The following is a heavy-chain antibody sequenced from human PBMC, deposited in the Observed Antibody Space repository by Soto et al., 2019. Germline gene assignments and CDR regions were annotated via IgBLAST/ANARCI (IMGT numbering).Heavy chain of an antibody. Sequence: SETLSLTCTVSGGSISSGDYYWSWIRQPPGKELKWIGYIYYSGSTNYNPSLKSRVTISVDTSKNQFSLKLGSVTAADTAVYYCARWNVDTAMVIDYWGQGTLVTVS. J-gene: IGHJ4*02. CDR3: ARWNVDTAMVIDY. CDR2: IYYSGST. V-gene: IGHV4-61*08. D-gene: IGHD5-18*01. CDR1: GGSISSGDYY.